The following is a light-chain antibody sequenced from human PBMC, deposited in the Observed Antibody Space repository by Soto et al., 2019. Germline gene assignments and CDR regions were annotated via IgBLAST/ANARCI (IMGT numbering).Light chain of an antibody. J-gene: IGKJ4*01. V-gene: IGKV3-11*01. Sequence: EIVLTQSPATLSLSPGERATLSCRASQSVSSYLAWYQQKPGQAPRLLIYNAFNRATGIPARFSGSGSGTDFTLTISSLEPEDFAVYYCQQRSNWPLTFGGGTKVESK. CDR1: QSVSSY. CDR2: NAF. CDR3: QQRSNWPLT.